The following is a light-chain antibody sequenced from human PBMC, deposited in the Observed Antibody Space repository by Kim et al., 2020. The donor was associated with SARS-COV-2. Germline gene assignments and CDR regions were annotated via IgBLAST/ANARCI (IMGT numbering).Light chain of an antibody. Sequence: LGASVKLTCTLSSGHSSYAIAWHQQQPEKGPRYLMKLNSDGSHSKGDGIPDRFSGSSSGAERYLTISSLQSEDEADYCCQTWGTGIFGGGTQLTVL. CDR1: SGHSSYA. CDR2: LNSDGSH. J-gene: IGLJ2*01. CDR3: QTWGTGI. V-gene: IGLV4-69*01.